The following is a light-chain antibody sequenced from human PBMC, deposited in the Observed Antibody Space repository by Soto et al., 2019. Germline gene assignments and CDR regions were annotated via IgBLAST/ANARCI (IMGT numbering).Light chain of an antibody. CDR3: QQYYSISYT. J-gene: IGKJ2*01. CDR1: QSVLYSSNNKNY. Sequence: DIVMTQSPDSLAVSLGERATINCKSSQSVLYSSNNKNYLAWYQQKPGQPPKLLIYWASTRESGVPDRFSGRGSGTDFPLTISSLQAEDVAVYYCQQYYSISYTFSQGTKLEIK. V-gene: IGKV4-1*01. CDR2: WAS.